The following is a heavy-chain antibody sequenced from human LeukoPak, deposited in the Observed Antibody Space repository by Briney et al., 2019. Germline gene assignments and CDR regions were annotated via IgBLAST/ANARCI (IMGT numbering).Heavy chain of an antibody. CDR2: ISSSGSTI. V-gene: IGHV3-11*01. J-gene: IGHJ2*01. Sequence: GGSLRLSCAASGFTFSDYYMSWIRQAPGKGLEWVSYISSSGSTIYYADSVKGRFTISRDNAKNSLYLQMNSLRAEDTAVYYCARDGYNLAIPLWYFDLWGRGTLVTVSS. CDR3: ARDGYNLAIPLWYFDL. D-gene: IGHD5-24*01. CDR1: GFTFSDYY.